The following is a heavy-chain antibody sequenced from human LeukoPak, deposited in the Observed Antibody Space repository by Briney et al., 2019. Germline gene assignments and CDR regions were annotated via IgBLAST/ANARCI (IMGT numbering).Heavy chain of an antibody. D-gene: IGHD5-12*01. CDR1: VYTFTGYY. V-gene: IGHV1-2*02. CDR3: ARDRSVGYTDDAFDV. J-gene: IGHJ3*01. Sequence: ASVTVSRKASVYTFTGYYIHWVRLAPAPGLEWMGWINHNSGGTNYAQGFQGRVTMTRDTSNSTVYMHLSRLHFDDTAVYYCARDRSVGYTDDAFDVWGPGAMVTVSS. CDR2: INHNSGGT.